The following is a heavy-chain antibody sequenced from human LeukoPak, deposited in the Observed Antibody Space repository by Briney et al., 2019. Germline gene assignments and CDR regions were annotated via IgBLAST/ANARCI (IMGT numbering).Heavy chain of an antibody. CDR3: ARALSRDGPVAPGY. D-gene: IGHD6-19*01. J-gene: IGHJ4*02. CDR1: GDSISSYF. V-gene: IGHV4-59*01. Sequence: SETLSLTCTVSGDSISSYFWNWIRQPPGKGLEWIGYIYYSGNTNYNPSLKSRVTISVDTSKNQFSLKLTSVTAADTAVYYCARALSRDGPVAPGYWGQGALVTVSS. CDR2: IYYSGNT.